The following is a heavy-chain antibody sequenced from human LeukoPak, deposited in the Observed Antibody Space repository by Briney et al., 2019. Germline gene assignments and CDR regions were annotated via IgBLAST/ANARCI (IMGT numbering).Heavy chain of an antibody. J-gene: IGHJ4*02. CDR2: IYYSGST. CDR3: ARVHSGSYYFDY. Sequence: SETLSLTCTVSGGSISSSSYYWGWIRQPPGKGLEWIGSIYYSGSTYYNPSLKSRVIISVDTSKNQFSLKLSSVTAADTAVYYCARVHSGSYYFDYWGQGTLVTVSS. CDR1: GGSISSSSYY. D-gene: IGHD6-19*01. V-gene: IGHV4-39*01.